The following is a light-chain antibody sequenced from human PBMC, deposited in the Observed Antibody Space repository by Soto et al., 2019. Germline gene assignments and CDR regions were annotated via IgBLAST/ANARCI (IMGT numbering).Light chain of an antibody. V-gene: IGLV1-40*01. CDR3: QSYDRSLSGSVV. J-gene: IGLJ2*01. CDR1: RSNIGAASD. CDR2: ANT. Sequence: QSVLTQPPSVSGAPGQRVTISCAGTRSNIGAASDVHWYQQIPGTAPKLLIYANTNLASGVPDRFSGSRSGTSAFLAITGLQADDEADYYCQSYDRSLSGSVVFGGGTQLTVL.